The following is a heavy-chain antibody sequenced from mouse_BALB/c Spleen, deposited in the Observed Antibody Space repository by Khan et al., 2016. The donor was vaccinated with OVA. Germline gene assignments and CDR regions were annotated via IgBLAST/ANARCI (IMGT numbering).Heavy chain of an antibody. CDR3: ARWPRGY. Sequence: VQLQQSGAELVKPGASVTLSCTASGYNIKDNYMHWVKQRPEQGLEWIGRIDPANGNTEYDPKFQGKTTITADTPSNTAYLQLSSLISEDTAVYYCARWPRGYWGQGTTLTVSS. CDR2: IDPANGNT. V-gene: IGHV14-3*02. J-gene: IGHJ2*01. CDR1: GYNIKDNY.